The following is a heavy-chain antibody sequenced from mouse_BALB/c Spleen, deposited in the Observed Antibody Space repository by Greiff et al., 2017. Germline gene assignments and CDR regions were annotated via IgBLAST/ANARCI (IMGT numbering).Heavy chain of an antibody. CDR1: GFSLTSYG. J-gene: IGHJ1*01. V-gene: IGHV2-2*02. Sequence: VQLEESGPGLVQPSQSLSITCTVSGFSLTSYGVHWVRQSPGKGLEWLGVIWSGGSTDYNAAFISRLSISKENSKSQVFFKMNRLQANDTAIYCCARKWITTGFDVWGAGTTVTVSS. D-gene: IGHD2-4*01. CDR3: ARKWITTGFDV. CDR2: IWSGGST.